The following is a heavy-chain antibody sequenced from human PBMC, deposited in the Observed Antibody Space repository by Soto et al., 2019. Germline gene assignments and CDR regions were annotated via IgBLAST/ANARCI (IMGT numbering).Heavy chain of an antibody. J-gene: IGHJ4*02. D-gene: IGHD6-19*01. V-gene: IGHV5-51*01. CDR2: IYPGDSDT. CDR3: ASTSDLYSSGWWKIDY. CDR1: GYSFTSYW. Sequence: GESLKISCKGSGYSFTSYWIGWVRQMPGKGLEWMGIIYPGDSDTRYSPSFQGQVTISADKSISTAYLQWSSLKASDTAMYYCASTSDLYSSGWWKIDYWGQGTLVTV.